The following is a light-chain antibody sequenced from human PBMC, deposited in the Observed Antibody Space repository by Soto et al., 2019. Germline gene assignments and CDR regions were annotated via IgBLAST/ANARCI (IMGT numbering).Light chain of an antibody. V-gene: IGKV4-1*01. CDR2: WAS. J-gene: IGKJ3*01. CDR1: QSLLYSSNNKNY. Sequence: DIVVTHSPDSLAVSLGERATINCKSGQSLLYSSNNKNYLAWYRQKPGQPPKLLIYWASTRESGVPDRFSGSGSGTDFTLTISSLQAEDVAVYYCQQYYSTPPTFGPGTKVDIK. CDR3: QQYYSTPPT.